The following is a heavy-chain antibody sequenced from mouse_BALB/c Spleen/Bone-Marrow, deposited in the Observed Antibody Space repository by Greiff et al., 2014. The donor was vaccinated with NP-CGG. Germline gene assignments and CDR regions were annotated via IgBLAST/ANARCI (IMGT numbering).Heavy chain of an antibody. CDR1: GYTFTSYW. D-gene: IGHD2-4*01. J-gene: IGHJ3*01. Sequence: VQLQESGAELAKPGASVRMSCKASGYTFTSYWMHWVKQRPGQGLEWIGYINPSTGYTEYNQKFKDKATLTADKSSSTAYMQLSSLISEDSAVYDCARYEYDDWFAYWGQGTLVTVSA. V-gene: IGHV1-7*01. CDR2: INPSTGYT. CDR3: ARYEYDDWFAY.